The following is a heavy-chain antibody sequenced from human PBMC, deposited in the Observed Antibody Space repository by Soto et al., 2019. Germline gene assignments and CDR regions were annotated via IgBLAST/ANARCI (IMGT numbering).Heavy chain of an antibody. CDR1: GYTFTTYG. Sequence: QVQLVQSGAEVKKPGASVKVSCKASGYTFTTYGISWVRQAPGQGLEGRGWISAYGGSTKFEQKLQGRVTMTTDTSTTTAYMELRSLTSDDTAVYYCARDFTKSSSWPYYFDYWGQGTLVTVSS. D-gene: IGHD6-13*01. V-gene: IGHV1-18*01. CDR2: ISAYGGST. J-gene: IGHJ4*02. CDR3: ARDFTKSSSWPYYFDY.